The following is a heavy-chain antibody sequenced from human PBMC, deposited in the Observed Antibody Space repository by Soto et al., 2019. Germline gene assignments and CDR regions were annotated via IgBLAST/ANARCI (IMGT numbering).Heavy chain of an antibody. Sequence: VRLSCAASGFIFDDYAMHWVRQVPGKGLEWVSGISWNSDDRAYADSVKGRFTISRDNAKNALYLQINSLRAEDTAFYYCVKKKEFYFDYWGQGTLVTVSS. CDR2: ISWNSDDR. J-gene: IGHJ4*01. CDR1: GFIFDDYA. V-gene: IGHV3-9*01. CDR3: VKKKEFYFDY.